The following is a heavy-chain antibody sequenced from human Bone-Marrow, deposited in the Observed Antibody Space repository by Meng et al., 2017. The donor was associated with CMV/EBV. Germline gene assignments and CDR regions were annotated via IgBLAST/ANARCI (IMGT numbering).Heavy chain of an antibody. V-gene: IGHV1-2*02. J-gene: IGHJ4*02. Sequence: ASVKVFCKAAGYTFTGYYMHWVRQAPGQGLVWMGWINPNSGSTNYAQKFKGRVTMTRDTSISTAYMEMSRLRSDDTAVYYCARSIYGGYCSSTSCHNHLDYWGQGTLVTVSS. CDR3: ARSIYGGYCSSTSCHNHLDY. CDR2: INPNSGST. D-gene: IGHD2-2*02. CDR1: GYTFTGYY.